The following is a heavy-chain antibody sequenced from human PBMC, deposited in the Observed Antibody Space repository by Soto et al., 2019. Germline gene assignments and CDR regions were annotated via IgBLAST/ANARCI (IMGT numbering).Heavy chain of an antibody. Sequence: PSETLSLTCTVSGGPINNYYWSWIRQPPGKGLEWIGYIYYSGNTNYNPSLKSRVTISIDTSKSQFSLRLTSVTAADTAVYYCARHASLYNPIDYWGQRTLVTVSS. V-gene: IGHV4-59*08. J-gene: IGHJ4*02. D-gene: IGHD2-2*02. CDR1: GGPINNYY. CDR3: ARHASLYNPIDY. CDR2: IYYSGNT.